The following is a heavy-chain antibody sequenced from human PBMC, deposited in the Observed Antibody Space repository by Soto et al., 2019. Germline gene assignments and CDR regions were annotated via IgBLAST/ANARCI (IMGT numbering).Heavy chain of an antibody. CDR3: ARVTYYYDSSGYPHFDY. V-gene: IGHV4-34*01. Sequence: PSETLSLTCAVYGGSFSGYYWSWIRQPPGKGLEWIGEINHSGSTNYNPSLKSRVTISVDTSKNQFSLKLSSVTAADTAVYYCARVTYYYDSSGYPHFDYWGQGTLVTVS. J-gene: IGHJ4*02. D-gene: IGHD3-22*01. CDR1: GGSFSGYY. CDR2: INHSGST.